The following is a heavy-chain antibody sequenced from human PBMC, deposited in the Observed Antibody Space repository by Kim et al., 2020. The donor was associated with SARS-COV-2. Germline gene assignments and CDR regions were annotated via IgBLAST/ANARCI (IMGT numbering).Heavy chain of an antibody. D-gene: IGHD3-22*01. Sequence: GGSLRLSCAASGFTFSSYSMNWVRQAPGKGLEWVSSISSSSSYIYYADSVKGRFTISRDNAKNSLYLQMNSLRAEDTAVYYCARDGQHGYDSSGYYPSLGYWGQGTLVTVSS. CDR3: ARDGQHGYDSSGYYPSLGY. CDR2: ISSSSSYI. V-gene: IGHV3-21*01. CDR1: GFTFSSYS. J-gene: IGHJ4*02.